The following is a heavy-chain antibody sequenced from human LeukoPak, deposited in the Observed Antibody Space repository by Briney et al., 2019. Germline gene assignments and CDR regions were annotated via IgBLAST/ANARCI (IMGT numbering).Heavy chain of an antibody. CDR3: ARIRPGNYFDY. CDR2: VKEDGSEE. Sequence: PGGSLRLSCTASGFTFSIYWMSWVRQALGKGLEWVASVKEDGSEEHYVDSVKGRFTISRDNARNSVHVQMNSLRAEDTAVYLCARIRPGNYFDYWGQGALVTVSS. D-gene: IGHD6-6*01. CDR1: GFTFSIYW. V-gene: IGHV3-7*01. J-gene: IGHJ4*02.